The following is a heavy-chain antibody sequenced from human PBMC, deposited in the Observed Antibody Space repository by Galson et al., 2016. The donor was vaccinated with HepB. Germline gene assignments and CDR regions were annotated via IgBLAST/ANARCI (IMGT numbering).Heavy chain of an antibody. D-gene: IGHD3-10*02. V-gene: IGHV3-30*03. CDR2: DSMDGRRK. CDR1: GFTFSNYG. CDR3: ARRHEDCPLVGCSVDY. J-gene: IGHJ4*02. Sequence: SLRLSCAASGFTFSNYGMHWVRQAPGKGLEWVAADSMDGRRKFYADSVKGRFTISRDNSNSILFLQMSSLRADDTAVYYCARRHEDCPLVGCSVDYWGQGTLVSVSS.